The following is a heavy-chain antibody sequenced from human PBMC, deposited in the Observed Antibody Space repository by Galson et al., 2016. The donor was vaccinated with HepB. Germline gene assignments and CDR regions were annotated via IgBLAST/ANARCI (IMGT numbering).Heavy chain of an antibody. Sequence: SVKVSCKASGYTVTDYFIHWVRQAPGQGLEWMGWINPNGGGTNFAQTFQGRVSMTRDTSLNTVYMEMRRLRSDDTAIYYCARANPTGTYYDRSGRLDFWGQGSLVTVSS. V-gene: IGHV1-2*02. CDR3: ARANPTGTYYDRSGRLDF. CDR2: INPNGGGT. D-gene: IGHD3-22*01. CDR1: GYTVTDYF. J-gene: IGHJ4*02.